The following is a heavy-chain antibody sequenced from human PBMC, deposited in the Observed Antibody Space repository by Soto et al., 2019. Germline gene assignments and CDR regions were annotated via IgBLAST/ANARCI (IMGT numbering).Heavy chain of an antibody. D-gene: IGHD2-2*01. CDR1: GGTFSSYT. CDR3: ARLGYCSSTSCYAGYDAFAI. CDR2: IIPILGIA. Sequence: ASVKVSCKASGGTFSSYTISWVRQAPGQGLEWMGGIIPILGIANYAQKFQGRVTITADKSTSTAYMELSSLRSEDTAVYYCARLGYCSSTSCYAGYDAFAIWGQGTMVTVSS. J-gene: IGHJ3*02. V-gene: IGHV1-69*10.